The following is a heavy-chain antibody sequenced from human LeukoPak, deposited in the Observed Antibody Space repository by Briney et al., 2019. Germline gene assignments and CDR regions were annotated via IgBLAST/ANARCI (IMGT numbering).Heavy chain of an antibody. CDR2: ISGGGGST. CDR3: AKGQTGYDWAYYYYMDV. V-gene: IGHV3-23*01. D-gene: IGHD3-16*01. Sequence: PGGSLRLSCAASGLTFSSYAMSWVRQAPGKGLEWVSAISGGGGSTYYAESVKGRFTISRDNTKDTLYLQMNSLRAEDTAVYYCAKGQTGYDWAYYYYMDVWGKGTTVTVSS. CDR1: GLTFSSYA. J-gene: IGHJ6*03.